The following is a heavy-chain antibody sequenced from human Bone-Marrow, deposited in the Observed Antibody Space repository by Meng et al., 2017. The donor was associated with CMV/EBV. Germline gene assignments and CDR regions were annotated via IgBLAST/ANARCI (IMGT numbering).Heavy chain of an antibody. CDR1: GFTFSSYS. J-gene: IGHJ6*02. CDR3: ARHYYGMDV. CDR2: ISSSSSYI. Sequence: GESLKISCAASGFTFSSYSMSWVRQAPGKGLEWVSFISSSSSYIYYADSMKGRFTISRDNAKNSLYLQMNSLRAEDTAVYYCARHYYGMDVWGQGNTVTVSS. V-gene: IGHV3-21*01.